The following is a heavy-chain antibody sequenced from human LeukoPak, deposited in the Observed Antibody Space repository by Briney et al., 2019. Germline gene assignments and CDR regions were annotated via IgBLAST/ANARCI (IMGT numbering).Heavy chain of an antibody. CDR3: ARVRFRRGGFDI. D-gene: IGHD1-14*01. J-gene: IGHJ3*02. V-gene: IGHV4-34*01. CDR1: GGSFSGNY. Sequence: SETLSLTCAVYGGSFSGNYWSWLRQFPGKGLGWRGEINHTGSTNYNPSLKSRVTISVDASKNQFSLRLNSVTAADTAVYYCARVRFRRGGFDIWGQGTMVTVSS. CDR2: INHTGST.